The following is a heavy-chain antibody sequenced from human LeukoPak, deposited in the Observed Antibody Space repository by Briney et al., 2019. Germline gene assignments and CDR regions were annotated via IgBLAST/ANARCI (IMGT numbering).Heavy chain of an antibody. Sequence: PGGSLRLSCAASGFTFRSYGMPWVRQAPGKGLGWVGVIWYDGSNKYYADSVKGRFTISRGNSKNTLYLQMNSLRAEDTAVYYCARGTDTKPFWSGYWVDVWGQGTTVTVSS. CDR1: GFTFRSYG. CDR2: IWYDGSNK. J-gene: IGHJ6*02. D-gene: IGHD3-3*01. V-gene: IGHV3-33*01. CDR3: ARGTDTKPFWSGYWVDV.